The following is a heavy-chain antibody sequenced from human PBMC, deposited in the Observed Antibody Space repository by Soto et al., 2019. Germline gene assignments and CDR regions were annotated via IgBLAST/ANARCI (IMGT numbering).Heavy chain of an antibody. CDR1: GYTFTIYD. CDR3: ARVITGTPSDYGMDV. CDR2: MNPNSGNT. J-gene: IGHJ6*02. V-gene: IGHV1-8*01. Sequence: ASVKVSCKASGYTFTIYDINWVLQATLQGLEWMGCMNPNSGNTGYAQKFQGRVTMTRNTSISTAYMELSSLRSEDTAVYYCARVITGTPSDYGMDVWGQGTTVTVSS. D-gene: IGHD1-20*01.